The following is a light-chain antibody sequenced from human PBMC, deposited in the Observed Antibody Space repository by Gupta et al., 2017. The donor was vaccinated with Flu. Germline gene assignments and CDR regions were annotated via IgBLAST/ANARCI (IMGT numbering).Light chain of an antibody. Sequence: PGERATLTCRASQSVTRYLAWYQQKPGQAPKLLIFNASNRATGIPARFSGSGSGTEFTLTIDSLEPEDFAVYYCQQRSSWPTFGQGTRLEIK. CDR2: NAS. CDR1: QSVTRY. CDR3: QQRSSWPT. V-gene: IGKV3-11*01. J-gene: IGKJ5*01.